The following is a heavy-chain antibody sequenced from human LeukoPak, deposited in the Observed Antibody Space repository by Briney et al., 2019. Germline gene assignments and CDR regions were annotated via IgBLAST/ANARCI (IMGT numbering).Heavy chain of an antibody. CDR2: IYTSGST. Sequence: SETLSLTCTVSGGSISSYYWSWIRQPAGKGLEWIGRIYTSGSTNYNPSLKSRVTMPVDTSKNQFSLKLSSVTAADTAVYYCAREWWDYNWFDPWGQGTLVTVSS. D-gene: IGHD2-15*01. J-gene: IGHJ5*02. V-gene: IGHV4-4*07. CDR1: GGSISSYY. CDR3: AREWWDYNWFDP.